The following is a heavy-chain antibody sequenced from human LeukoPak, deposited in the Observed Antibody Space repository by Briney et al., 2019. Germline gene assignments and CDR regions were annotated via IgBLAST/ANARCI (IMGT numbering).Heavy chain of an antibody. J-gene: IGHJ4*03. CDR3: ARGATISETGYFDF. D-gene: IGHD5-24*01. V-gene: IGHV4-34*01. CDR2: IDHRGDT. CDR1: GGSFSRYY. Sequence: SETLPLTCAVYGGSFSRYYWSWIHQSPGKGLEWIAEIDHRGDTNYNPSVKSRVTISVDTSKNQFSLKVRSLSAADTALYYCARGATISETGYFDFWGQGTLVTVSS.